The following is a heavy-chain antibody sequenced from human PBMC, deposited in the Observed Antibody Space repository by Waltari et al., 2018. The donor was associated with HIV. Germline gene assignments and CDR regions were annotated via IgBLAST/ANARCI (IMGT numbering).Heavy chain of an antibody. CDR1: GDSIRGYY. CDR3: ARATAAGPGTPGGIDY. J-gene: IGHJ4*02. Sequence: QVQLQESGPGLVKPSETLSLSCSVSGDSIRGYYWNWIRQAPGKGLEWIGHIGHSGNVNYNPSLKSRVSFSMETSDNRFSLKLMSATAADTAIYFCARATAAGPGTPGGIDYWGQGALVTVSS. CDR2: IGHSGNV. D-gene: IGHD1-1*01. V-gene: IGHV4-59*12.